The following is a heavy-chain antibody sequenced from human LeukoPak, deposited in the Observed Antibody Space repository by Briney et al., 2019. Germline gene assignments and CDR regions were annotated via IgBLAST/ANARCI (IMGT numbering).Heavy chain of an antibody. CDR2: ISTDGSST. D-gene: IGHD6-6*01. V-gene: IGHV3-74*01. Sequence: QPGGSLRLSCAPSGFTLSSYWMYWVRQAPGKGLVCVSRISTDGSSTGYADSVKGRFTISRDNANNTVYLQMNSLRGDDTAVYYCASGYRISSEAHYGMDVWGQGTTVTVSS. CDR3: ASGYRISSEAHYGMDV. J-gene: IGHJ6*02. CDR1: GFTLSSYW.